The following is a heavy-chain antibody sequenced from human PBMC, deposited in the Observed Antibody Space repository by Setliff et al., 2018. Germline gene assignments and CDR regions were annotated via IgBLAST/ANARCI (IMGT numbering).Heavy chain of an antibody. CDR2: INAGNGNT. D-gene: IGHD6-19*01. Sequence: ASVKVSCKASGYTFTSYAMHWVRQAPGQRLEWMGWINAGNGNTKYSQKFQGRVTITRDTSASTAYMELGSLRSEDTAVYYCARGPYSSGSAADYWGQGTLVTVSS. CDR3: ARGPYSSGSAADY. J-gene: IGHJ4*02. V-gene: IGHV1-3*01. CDR1: GYTFTSYA.